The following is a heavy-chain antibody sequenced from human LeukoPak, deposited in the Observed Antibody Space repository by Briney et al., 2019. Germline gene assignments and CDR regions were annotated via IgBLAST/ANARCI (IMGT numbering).Heavy chain of an antibody. Sequence: ASVKVSCKASGYTFTGYYMHWVRQAPGQGLEWMGWINPNSGGTNYAQKFQGWVTMTRDTSISTAYMELSRLRSDDTAVYYCARVYAGGFGRDSGYFDLWGRGTLVTVSS. J-gene: IGHJ2*01. CDR2: INPNSGGT. V-gene: IGHV1-2*04. D-gene: IGHD3-10*01. CDR3: ARVYAGGFGRDSGYFDL. CDR1: GYTFTGYY.